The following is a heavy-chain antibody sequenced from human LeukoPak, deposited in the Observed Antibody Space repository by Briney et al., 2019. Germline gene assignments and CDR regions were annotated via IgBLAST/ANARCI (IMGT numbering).Heavy chain of an antibody. D-gene: IGHD6-19*01. Sequence: PSETLSLTCTVSGGSISSRSYYWGWIRQPPGKGLEWIGSIYYSGSTYYNPSLKSRVTISVDTSKNQFSLKLSSVTAADTAVYYCARGSSGWYDYWGQGTLVTVSS. J-gene: IGHJ4*02. CDR2: IYYSGST. CDR3: ARGSSGWYDY. V-gene: IGHV4-39*07. CDR1: GGSISSRSYY.